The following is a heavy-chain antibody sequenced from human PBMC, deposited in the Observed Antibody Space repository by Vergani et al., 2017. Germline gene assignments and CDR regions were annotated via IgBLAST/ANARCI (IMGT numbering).Heavy chain of an antibody. D-gene: IGHD6-19*01. CDR1: GGTFSSYA. CDR2: SIPIFGTA. CDR3: ARDPNPAVAGTNWFDP. J-gene: IGHJ5*02. V-gene: IGHV1-69*01. Sequence: QVQLVQSGAEVKKPGSSVKVSCKASGGTFSSYAISWVRQAPGQGLEWMGGSIPIFGTANYAQKFQGRVTITADESTSTAYMELSSLRSEDTAVYYCARDPNPAVAGTNWFDPWGQGTLVTVSS.